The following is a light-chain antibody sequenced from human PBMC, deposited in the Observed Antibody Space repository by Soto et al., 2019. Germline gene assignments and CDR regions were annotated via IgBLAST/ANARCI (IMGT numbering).Light chain of an antibody. Sequence: EIVLTQSPATLSLSPGERATLSCRASQSVSSYLAWYQQKAGQAHRLLIYDASNRATGIPARFSGSGSGTDFTLTISSLEPEDFAVYYCQQRSNWPPYTFGQGTKLEIK. J-gene: IGKJ2*01. CDR2: DAS. CDR1: QSVSSY. CDR3: QQRSNWPPYT. V-gene: IGKV3-11*01.